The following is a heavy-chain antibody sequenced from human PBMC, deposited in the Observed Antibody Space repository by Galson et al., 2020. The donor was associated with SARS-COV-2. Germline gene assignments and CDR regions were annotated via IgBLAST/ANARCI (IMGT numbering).Heavy chain of an antibody. CDR3: MAYMYYYFSNVAATSPDH. CDR2: IYYSGTA. CDR1: GGSINNRIYY. D-gene: IGHD3-3*01. Sequence: SETLSLTCTVSGGSINNRIYYWGWVRQPPGKGLEWIGSIYYSGTAHYKSSLKSRLTLSIDMSMNQFSLRLSSVTAADTAVYYCMAYMYYYFSNVAATSPDHWGQGTLVSVSS. J-gene: IGHJ4*02. V-gene: IGHV4-39*01.